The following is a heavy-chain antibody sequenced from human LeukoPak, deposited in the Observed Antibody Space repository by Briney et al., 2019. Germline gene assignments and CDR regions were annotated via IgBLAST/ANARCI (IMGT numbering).Heavy chain of an antibody. D-gene: IGHD6-19*01. CDR1: GFTFSSYA. CDR2: ISYDGSNK. V-gene: IGHV3-30-3*01. CDR3: ARGPPSPPVAGVFYFDY. J-gene: IGHJ4*02. Sequence: PGGSLRLSYAASGFTFSSYAMHWVRQAPGKGLEWVAVISYDGSNKYYADSVKGRFTISRDNSKNTLYLQMNSLRAEDTAVYYCARGPPSPPVAGVFYFDYWGQGTLVTVSS.